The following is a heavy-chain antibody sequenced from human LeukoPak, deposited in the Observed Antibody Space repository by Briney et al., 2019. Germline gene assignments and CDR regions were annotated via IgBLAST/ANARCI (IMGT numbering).Heavy chain of an antibody. CDR2: ISSSSSYI. CDR1: GFTFSSYG. D-gene: IGHD3-22*01. J-gene: IGHJ4*02. Sequence: GGSLRLSCAASGFTFSSYGMNWVRQAPGKGLEWVSSISSSSSYIYYADSVKGRFTISRDNAKNSLYLQMNRLRAEDTAVYYCARDSSYYYDSSGYFPQFDYWGQGTLVTVSS. V-gene: IGHV3-21*01. CDR3: ARDSSYYYDSSGYFPQFDY.